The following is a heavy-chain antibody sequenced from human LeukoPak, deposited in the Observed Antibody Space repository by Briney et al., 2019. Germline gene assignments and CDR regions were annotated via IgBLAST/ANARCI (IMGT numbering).Heavy chain of an antibody. J-gene: IGHJ4*02. CDR2: IWYDGSKQ. CDR3: ARKDYDYFGY. V-gene: IGHV3-33*01. CDR1: GFTFSNFG. Sequence: PGRSLRLSCAASGFTFSNFGMHWVRQAPGKGLEWVAIIWYDGSKQYYADSVKGRFTISRDNSKNTLYLQMNSLRAEDTAVYYCARKDYDYFGYWGQGTLVTVSS. D-gene: IGHD4-17*01.